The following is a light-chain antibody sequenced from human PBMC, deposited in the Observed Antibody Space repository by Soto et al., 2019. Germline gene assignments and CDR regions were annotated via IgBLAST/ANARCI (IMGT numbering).Light chain of an antibody. CDR2: GTF. Sequence: AIQMTQYPYSLSASVGDRVTITCRASQDIRTELGWYQQKPGKAPRLLIYGTFSLQSGVPSRFSGSGSGTDFTLTISSLQPDDFATYYCLQDFKYPRTFGQGTKVEVK. CDR3: LQDFKYPRT. J-gene: IGKJ1*01. CDR1: QDIRTE. V-gene: IGKV1-6*01.